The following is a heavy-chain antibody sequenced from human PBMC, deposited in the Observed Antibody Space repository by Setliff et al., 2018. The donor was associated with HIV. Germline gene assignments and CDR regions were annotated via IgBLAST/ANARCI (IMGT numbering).Heavy chain of an antibody. Sequence: SETLSLTCVVSGYSISSGYYWGWIRQPAGKGLEWIGRVYYSGNTNYNPSFKSRVPMSVDTSKNQFSLNLNSVTAADTAVYYCARTLSTMVKTDGYYDYYYMDVWGKGTAVTVSS. CDR1: GYSISSGYY. D-gene: IGHD3-10*01. CDR3: ARTLSTMVKTDGYYDYYYMDV. CDR2: VYYSGNT. V-gene: IGHV4-38-2*01. J-gene: IGHJ6*03.